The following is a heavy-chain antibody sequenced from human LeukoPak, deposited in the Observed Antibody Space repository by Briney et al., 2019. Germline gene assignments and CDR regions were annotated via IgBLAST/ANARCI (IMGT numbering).Heavy chain of an antibody. J-gene: IGHJ5*02. Sequence: ASVKVSCKASGYKFADFYIHWVRQAPGQGLEWMGWINPDSGDTAYAQRFQGRVTVTRDASITTAYMELGSLTSDDTALYYCARGTYSFDPWGQGTLLPVSS. V-gene: IGHV1-2*02. CDR3: ARGTYSFDP. D-gene: IGHD2-21*01. CDR1: GYKFADFY. CDR2: INPDSGDT.